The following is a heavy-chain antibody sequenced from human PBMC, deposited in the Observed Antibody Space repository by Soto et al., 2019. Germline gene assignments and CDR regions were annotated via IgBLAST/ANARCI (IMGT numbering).Heavy chain of an antibody. CDR3: ARQGVAPLPYWYFDL. D-gene: IGHD3-10*01. Sequence: QVQLQESGPGLVKPSETLSLTCTVSGGSISSYYWSWIRQPPGKGLEWIGYIYYSGSTNYNPSLKSRVTISVDTSKNQFSLKLSSVTAADTAVYYCARQGVAPLPYWYFDLWGRGTLVTVSS. CDR2: IYYSGST. CDR1: GGSISSYY. V-gene: IGHV4-59*08. J-gene: IGHJ2*01.